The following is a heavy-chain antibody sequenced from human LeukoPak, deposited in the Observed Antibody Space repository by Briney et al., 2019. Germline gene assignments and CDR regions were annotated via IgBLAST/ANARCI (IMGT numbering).Heavy chain of an antibody. Sequence: ASVKVSCKASGYTFTSYGISWVRQAPGQGLEWMGWISAYNGNTNYAQKLQGGVTMTTDTSTSTAYMELRSLRSDDTAVYYCARSPRYYDSSGYYSTSLTSRRYYFDYWGQGTLVTVSS. D-gene: IGHD3-22*01. CDR3: ARSPRYYDSSGYYSTSLTSRRYYFDY. J-gene: IGHJ4*02. CDR1: GYTFTSYG. V-gene: IGHV1-18*01. CDR2: ISAYNGNT.